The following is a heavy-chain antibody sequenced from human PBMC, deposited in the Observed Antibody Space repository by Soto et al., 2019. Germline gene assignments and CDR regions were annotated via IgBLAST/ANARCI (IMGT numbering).Heavy chain of an antibody. D-gene: IGHD5-12*01. V-gene: IGHV3-23*01. CDR2: ISGSGGST. CDR1: GFTFSSYS. CDR3: ARSSGYDPDYYFDY. J-gene: IGHJ4*02. Sequence: PGGSLILSCAASGFTFSSYSMSWVRQAPGKGLEWVSAISGSGGSTYYADSVKGRFTISRDNSTSTAYMELRSLRSDDTAVYYCARSSGYDPDYYFDYWGQGTLVTVSS.